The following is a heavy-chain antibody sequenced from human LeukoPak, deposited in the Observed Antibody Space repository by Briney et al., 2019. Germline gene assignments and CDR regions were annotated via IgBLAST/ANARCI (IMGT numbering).Heavy chain of an antibody. CDR2: IYYSGST. D-gene: IGHD6-13*01. J-gene: IGHJ6*02. CDR3: ARVLEDRSSWCGPHYYYGMDV. Sequence: SETLSLTCTVSGGSISSYYWSWIRQPPGKGLEWIGYIYYSGSTNYNPSLKSRVTISVDTSKNQFSLKLSSVTAADTAVYYCARVLEDRSSWCGPHYYYGMDVWGQGTTVTVSS. V-gene: IGHV4-59*01. CDR1: GGSISSYY.